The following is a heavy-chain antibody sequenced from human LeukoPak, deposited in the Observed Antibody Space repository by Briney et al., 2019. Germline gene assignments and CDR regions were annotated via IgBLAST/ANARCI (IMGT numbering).Heavy chain of an antibody. CDR3: TAAPNTTPGSLGH. J-gene: IGHJ4*02. CDR2: MNPNSGNT. Sequence: ASVKVSCKASGYTFTSYDINWVRQATGQGLEWMGWMNPNSGNTGYAQKFQGRVTMTRNTSISTAYMELSSLRSEDTAVYYCTAAPNTTPGSLGHWGQGTLVTVSS. D-gene: IGHD6-25*01. CDR1: GYTFTSYD. V-gene: IGHV1-8*01.